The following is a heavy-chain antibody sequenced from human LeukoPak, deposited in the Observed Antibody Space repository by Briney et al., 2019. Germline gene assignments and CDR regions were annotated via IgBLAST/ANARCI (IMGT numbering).Heavy chain of an antibody. V-gene: IGHV4-61*02. Sequence: SQTLSLTCTVSGGSISSGSYYWSWIRQPAGKGLEWIGRIYTSGSTNYNPSLKSRVTISVDTSKNQFSLKLSSVTAADTAVYYCAQTGYSYGYWLFDPWGQGNLVTVSS. J-gene: IGHJ5*02. CDR3: AQTGYSYGYWLFDP. CDR1: GGSISSGSYY. D-gene: IGHD5-18*01. CDR2: IYTSGST.